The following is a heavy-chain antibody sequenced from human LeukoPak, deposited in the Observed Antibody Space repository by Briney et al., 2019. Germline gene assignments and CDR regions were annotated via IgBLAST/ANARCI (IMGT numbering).Heavy chain of an antibody. D-gene: IGHD2-2*01. CDR2: TNWDCAST. CDR1: GFRFDDYG. CDR3: GRVYCSTTSCYDYYDYYMDV. Sequence: GRSLRLSCAASGFRFDDYGMSWVRNVPGKGLEWVSGTNWDCASTGYADSVKGRFTISRDNVKNFLYLQMNSLRVEDTALYFCGRVYCSTTSCYDYYDYYMDVWGKGTTVTVSS. J-gene: IGHJ6*03. V-gene: IGHV3-20*04.